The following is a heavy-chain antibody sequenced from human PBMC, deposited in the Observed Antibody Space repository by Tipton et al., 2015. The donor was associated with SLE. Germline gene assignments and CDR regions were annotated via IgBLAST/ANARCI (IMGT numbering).Heavy chain of an antibody. V-gene: IGHV4-34*01. CDR1: GGSFTGYY. D-gene: IGHD1-26*01. J-gene: IGHJ5*02. CDR3: ARGSGEGDWFDP. Sequence: TLSLTCAVYGGSFTGYYWSWIRQPPGKGLEWIGEINHRGTTNYNPSLKSRVTVSVDTSQRQFSLKLSSVTAADTAVYYCARGSGEGDWFDPWGQGTLVTVSS. CDR2: INHRGTT.